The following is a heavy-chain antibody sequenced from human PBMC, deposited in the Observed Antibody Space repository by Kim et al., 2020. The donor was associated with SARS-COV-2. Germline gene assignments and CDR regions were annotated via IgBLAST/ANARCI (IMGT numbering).Heavy chain of an antibody. CDR3: ARAIAATSSYYHYVTDV. CDR1: GFTFRSYA. Sequence: GGSLRLSCAASGFTFRSYAMSWVRQAPGKGLEWVSAISVSGGSTYYADSVKGRFTISRDNSKNMLYLQMNSLRAEDTAGYYWARAIAATSSYYHYVTDV. CDR2: ISVSGGST. V-gene: IGHV3-23*01. J-gene: IGHJ6*01. D-gene: IGHD6-13*01.